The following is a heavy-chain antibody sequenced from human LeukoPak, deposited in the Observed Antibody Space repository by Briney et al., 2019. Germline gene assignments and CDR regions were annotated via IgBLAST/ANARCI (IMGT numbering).Heavy chain of an antibody. V-gene: IGHV3-7*03. CDR3: ARGDRVGVTTGHFDY. Sequence: GGSLRLSCAASGFTFSNYWITWVRQAPGKGLEWVANIKQDGSEKYYMDSVKGRFTISRDNAKNSLFLQMNSLRAEDTAVYYCARGDRVGVTTGHFDYWGQGTLVTVSS. CDR1: GFTFSNYW. D-gene: IGHD1-26*01. CDR2: IKQDGSEK. J-gene: IGHJ4*02.